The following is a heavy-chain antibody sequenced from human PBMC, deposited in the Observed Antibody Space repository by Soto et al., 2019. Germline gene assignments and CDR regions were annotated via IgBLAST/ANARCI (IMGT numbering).Heavy chain of an antibody. V-gene: IGHV4-59*08. J-gene: IGHJ4*02. D-gene: IGHD3-22*01. CDR3: ASQHYYDSRVYYVVY. CDR1: GGSISSYY. Sequence: SETLSLTCTVSGGSISSYYWSWIRQPPGKGLEWIGYIYYSGSTNYNPSLKSRVTISVDTSKNQFSLKLSSVTATDTAVYYCASQHYYDSRVYYVVYGGQGTLVTVSS. CDR2: IYYSGST.